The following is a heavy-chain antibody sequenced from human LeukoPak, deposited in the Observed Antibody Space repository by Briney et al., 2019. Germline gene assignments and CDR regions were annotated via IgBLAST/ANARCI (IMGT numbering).Heavy chain of an antibody. CDR3: AADRDYYDSSGYRTPGWFDP. V-gene: IGHV1-58*02. CDR2: IVVGSGNT. D-gene: IGHD3-22*01. J-gene: IGHJ5*02. CDR1: GYTFTSYD. Sequence: ASVKVSCKASGYTFTSYDINWVRQATGQGLEWIGWIVVGSGNTNYAQKFQERVTITRDMSTSTAYMELSSLRSEDTAVYYCAADRDYYDSSGYRTPGWFDPWGQGTLVTVSS.